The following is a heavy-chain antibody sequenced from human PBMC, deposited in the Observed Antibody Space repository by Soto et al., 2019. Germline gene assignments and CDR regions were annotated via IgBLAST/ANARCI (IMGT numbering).Heavy chain of an antibody. D-gene: IGHD3-10*01. V-gene: IGHV1-24*01. J-gene: IGHJ6*03. CDR3: AVRGVFYYYYYMDV. CDR2: FDPEDGET. CDR1: GYTLTELS. Sequence: ASVKVSCKVSGYTLTELSMHWVRQAPGKGLEWMGGFDPEDGETIYAQKFQGRVTMTEDTSTDTAYMEMSSLRSEDTAVYYCAVRGVFYYYYYMDVWGKGTTVTVSS.